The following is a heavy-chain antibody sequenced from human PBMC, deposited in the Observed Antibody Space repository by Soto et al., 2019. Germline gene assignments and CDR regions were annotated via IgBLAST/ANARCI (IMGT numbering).Heavy chain of an antibody. V-gene: IGHV4-59*01. D-gene: IGHD5-18*01. J-gene: IGHJ4*02. Sequence: SEPLSLTCTVSGGSIGSCYWRWIRQPPGKELEWIGYIYYSGSTNYNPSLTSRVTISVDTSKNQFSLKLSSVTPADTAVYFCAGSKIQLGVDYWGQGTLVTVYS. CDR3: AGSKIQLGVDY. CDR1: GGSIGSCY. CDR2: IYYSGST.